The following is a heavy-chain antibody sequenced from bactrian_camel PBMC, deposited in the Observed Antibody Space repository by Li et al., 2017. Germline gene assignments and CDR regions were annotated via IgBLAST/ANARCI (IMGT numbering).Heavy chain of an antibody. D-gene: IGHD3*01. J-gene: IGHJ4*01. Sequence: HVQLVESGGGSVQAGGSLTLSCAASGNIDSSIVMAWSRQSPGKKREGVASIYSGGGSQYYADSVKGRFTISVDNAKNPVMVYLQMPTLIPDDTAMYYCAFRHGYYCYSESWTRGYDYWGQGTQVTVS. CDR1: GNIDSSIV. CDR2: IYSGGGSQ. V-gene: IGHV3S54*01. CDR3: AFRHGYYCYSESWTRGYDY.